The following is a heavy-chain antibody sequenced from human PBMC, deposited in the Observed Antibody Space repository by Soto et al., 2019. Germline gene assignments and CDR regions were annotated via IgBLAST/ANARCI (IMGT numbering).Heavy chain of an antibody. V-gene: IGHV1-18*01. J-gene: IGHJ6*02. CDR2: ISTYNGDT. CDR1: GYTFTRSG. D-gene: IGHD5-12*01. Sequence: QVQLVQSGAEVKKPGASVKVSCKASGYTFTRSGISWVRQAPGQGLEWMGWISTYNGDTNYAQTSKGRVTMTTDTSTSTVYMELRSLRSDDTAVYYCAREGVAPSYYYGMDVWGQGTPVTVSS. CDR3: AREGVAPSYYYGMDV.